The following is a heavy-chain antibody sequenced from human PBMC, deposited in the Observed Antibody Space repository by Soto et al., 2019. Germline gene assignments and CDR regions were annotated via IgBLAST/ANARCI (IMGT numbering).Heavy chain of an antibody. CDR3: AGQAAAGNWFDP. CDR2: IYHSGST. CDR1: GGSISSSNW. D-gene: IGHD6-13*01. Sequence: PSETLSLTCAVYGGSISSSNWWSWVRQPPGKGLEWIGEIYHSGSTNYNPSLKSRVTISVDKSKNQFSLKLSSVTAADTAVYYCAGQAAAGNWFDPWGQGTLVTVSS. V-gene: IGHV4-4*02. J-gene: IGHJ5*02.